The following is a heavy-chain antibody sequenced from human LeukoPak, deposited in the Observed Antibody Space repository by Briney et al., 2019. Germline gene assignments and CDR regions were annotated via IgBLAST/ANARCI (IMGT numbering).Heavy chain of an antibody. D-gene: IGHD3-3*01. Sequence: AASVKVSCKASGYTFTGCYMHWVRQAPGQGLEWMGWINPNSGGTNYAQKFQGRVTMTRDTSISTAYMELSRLRSDDTAVYYCAREGDFWSGYYRRQNWFDPWGQGTLVTVSS. CDR2: INPNSGGT. J-gene: IGHJ5*02. CDR3: AREGDFWSGYYRRQNWFDP. V-gene: IGHV1-2*02. CDR1: GYTFTGCY.